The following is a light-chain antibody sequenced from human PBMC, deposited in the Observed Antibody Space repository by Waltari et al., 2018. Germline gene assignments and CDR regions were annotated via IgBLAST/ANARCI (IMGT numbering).Light chain of an antibody. J-gene: IGKJ1*01. CDR1: RSVFYSSNSNNY. CDR2: WAS. V-gene: IGKV4-1*01. CDR3: QQYYSSPRT. Sequence: DIVMTPFPESLAVSLGERATIRCKPSRSVFYSSNSNNYLDWNQQKPVQQPKLLIFWASTRKSGVPALFSGSGSETDFTLTISSLQAEDVAIYYCQQYYSSPRTFGQGTKVEIK.